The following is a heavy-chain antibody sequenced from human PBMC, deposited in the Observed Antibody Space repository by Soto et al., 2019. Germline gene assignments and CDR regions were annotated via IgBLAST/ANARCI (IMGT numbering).Heavy chain of an antibody. V-gene: IGHV1-69*13. CDR1: GGTFSSYA. J-gene: IGHJ4*02. CDR3: ARVPYYDSSGYFDY. CDR2: IIPIFGTA. Sequence: SVKVSCKASGGTFSSYAISWVRQAPGQGLEWMGGIIPIFGTANYAQKFQGRVTITADESTSTAYMELSSLRSEDTAVYYCARVPYYDSSGYFDYWGQGTLVTVSS. D-gene: IGHD3-22*01.